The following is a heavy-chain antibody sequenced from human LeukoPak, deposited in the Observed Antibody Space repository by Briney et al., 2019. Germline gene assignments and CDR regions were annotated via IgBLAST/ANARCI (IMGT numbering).Heavy chain of an antibody. J-gene: IGHJ4*02. Sequence: SETLSLTCAVYGGSFSGYYWSWIRQPPGKGLEWIGSIYHSGSTYYNPSLKSRVTISVDTSKNQFSLKLSSVTAADTAVYYCARVNSGGSCYDYWGQGTLVTVSS. CDR1: GGSFSGYY. D-gene: IGHD2-15*01. V-gene: IGHV4-34*01. CDR3: ARVNSGGSCYDY. CDR2: IYHSGST.